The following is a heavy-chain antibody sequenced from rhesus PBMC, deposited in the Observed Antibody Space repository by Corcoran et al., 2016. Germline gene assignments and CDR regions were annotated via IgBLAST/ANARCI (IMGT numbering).Heavy chain of an antibody. CDR2: IYWDDAK. CDR3: ARGGGGSNPLGYYNSLDV. Sequence: QVTLKESGPALVKPTQTLTLTCPFSGFSLSTSGMGVGWIRQPPGKALEWLASIYWDDAKYYSTSLKSRLTISKDTSKNQVVLTMTNMDPVDTATYYCARGGGGSNPLGYYNSLDVWGRGVLVTVSS. J-gene: IGHJ5-2*02. V-gene: IGHV2S1*01. D-gene: IGHD2-2*01. CDR1: GFSLSTSGMG.